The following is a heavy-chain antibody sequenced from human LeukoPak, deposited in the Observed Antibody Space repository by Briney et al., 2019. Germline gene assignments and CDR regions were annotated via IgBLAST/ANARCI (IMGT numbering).Heavy chain of an antibody. CDR1: GFTFSSYS. CDR2: ISSSSSYI. V-gene: IGHV3-21*01. Sequence: GGSLRPSCAASGFTFSSYSMNWVRQAPGKGLEWVSSISSSSSYIYYADSVKGRFTISRDNAKNSLYLQMNSLRAEDTAVYYCARDWVYGGNRAFDIWGQGTMVTVSS. J-gene: IGHJ3*02. D-gene: IGHD4-23*01. CDR3: ARDWVYGGNRAFDI.